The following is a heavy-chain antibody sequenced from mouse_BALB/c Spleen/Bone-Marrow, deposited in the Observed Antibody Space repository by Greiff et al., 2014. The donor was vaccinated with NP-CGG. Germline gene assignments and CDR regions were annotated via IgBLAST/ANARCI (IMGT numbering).Heavy chain of an antibody. Sequence: QVQLQQSGPELVKPGASVRISCKASGYTSTAYYIHWVKQRPGQGLEWIGWIYPGNLNTKYNEKFKGKATLTADKSPSTAYMQLSSLTSEDSAVYFCTRDAMDYWGQGTSVTVSS. CDR3: TRDAMDY. CDR1: GYTSTAYY. J-gene: IGHJ4*01. CDR2: IYPGNLNT. V-gene: IGHV1S56*01.